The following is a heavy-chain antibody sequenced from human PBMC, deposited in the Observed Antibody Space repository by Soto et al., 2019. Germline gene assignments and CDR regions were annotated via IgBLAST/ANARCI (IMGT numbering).Heavy chain of an antibody. D-gene: IGHD3-9*01. J-gene: IGHJ5*02. V-gene: IGHV5-51*01. CDR2: IYPGDSDT. CDR1: GYSLTSYW. Sequence: GESLKISCKGSGYSLTSYWIGWVRQMPGKGLEWMGIIYPGDSDTRYSPSFQGQVTISADKSISTAYLQWSSLKASDTAMYYCARQVRDILTGYLTPPSWFDPWGQGTLVTVSS. CDR3: ARQVRDILTGYLTPPSWFDP.